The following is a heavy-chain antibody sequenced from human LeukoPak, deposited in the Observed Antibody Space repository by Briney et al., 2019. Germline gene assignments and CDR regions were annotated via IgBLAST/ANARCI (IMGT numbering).Heavy chain of an antibody. CDR3: AKDLRYDSSGYFDY. Sequence: PGGSLRLSCAASGFTFSSHWMSWVRQAPGKGLEWVSVIYSGGSTYYADSVEGRFTISRDNSKNTLFLQMNSLRAEDTAVYYCAKDLRYDSSGYFDYWGQGTRVTVSS. J-gene: IGHJ4*02. D-gene: IGHD3-22*01. V-gene: IGHV3-53*01. CDR1: GFTFSSHW. CDR2: IYSGGST.